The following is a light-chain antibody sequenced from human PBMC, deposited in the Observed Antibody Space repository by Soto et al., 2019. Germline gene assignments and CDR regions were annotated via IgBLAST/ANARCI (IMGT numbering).Light chain of an antibody. J-gene: IGKJ4*01. V-gene: IGKV3-11*01. Sequence: ENVLTQSPATLSSSPGERATLFCRASQSISSDLAWYQQKPGQAPRLLIYDAFKRATDIPARFSGSGSGTDFTLTISSLEPEDFAVYYCQQRSNWLTFGGGTKVDIK. CDR2: DAF. CDR1: QSISSD. CDR3: QQRSNWLT.